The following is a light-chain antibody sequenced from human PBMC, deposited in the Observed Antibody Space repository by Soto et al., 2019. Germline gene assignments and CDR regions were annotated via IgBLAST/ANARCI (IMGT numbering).Light chain of an antibody. CDR3: QQYGSSPVT. CDR1: QSVSSK. Sequence: ETVMTQSPGTLSVSPGERATLSCRASQSVSSKLAWFQQKPGQAPRLLIYGVSARATGLPARFSGSGSGTEFTLTISSLQSEDFAVYYCQQYGSSPVTFGQGTKVEIK. J-gene: IGKJ1*01. CDR2: GVS. V-gene: IGKV3-15*01.